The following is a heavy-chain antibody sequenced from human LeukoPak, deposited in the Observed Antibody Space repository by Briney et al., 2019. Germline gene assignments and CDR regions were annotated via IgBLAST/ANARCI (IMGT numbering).Heavy chain of an antibody. J-gene: IGHJ6*02. CDR1: GFTFDDYG. V-gene: IGHV3-20*01. Sequence: PGGSLRLSCAASGFTFDDYGMSWVRQAPGKGLEWVSGINWNGGSTGYADSVKGRFTISRDNAKNSLYLQMNSLRAGDTALYHCARRGFGELVGYYYYGMDVWGQGTTVTVSS. CDR2: INWNGGST. D-gene: IGHD3-10*01. CDR3: ARRGFGELVGYYYYGMDV.